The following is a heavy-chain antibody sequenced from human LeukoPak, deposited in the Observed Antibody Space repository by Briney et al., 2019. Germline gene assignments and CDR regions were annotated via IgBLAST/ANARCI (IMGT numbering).Heavy chain of an antibody. Sequence: GGSLRLSCAALGFTFSSYWMHWVRQAPGKGLVWVSRINSDGSSTTYADSVKGRFTISRDNAKNTLYLQMNSLRAEDTAVYYCARVPSTQWLVYYFDYWGQGTLVTVSS. D-gene: IGHD6-19*01. CDR3: ARVPSTQWLVYYFDY. CDR1: GFTFSSYW. J-gene: IGHJ4*02. V-gene: IGHV3-74*01. CDR2: INSDGSST.